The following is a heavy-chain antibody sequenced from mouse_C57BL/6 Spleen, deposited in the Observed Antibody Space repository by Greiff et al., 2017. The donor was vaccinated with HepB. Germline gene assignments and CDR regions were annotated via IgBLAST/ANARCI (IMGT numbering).Heavy chain of an antibody. Sequence: EVKLMESGPGLVKPSQSLSLTCSVTGYSITSGYYWNWIRQFPGNKLEWMGYKSYDGSNNYNPSLKNRISITRDTSKNQFFLKLNSVTTEDTATYYCARAHILRYYFDVWGTGTTVTVSS. CDR2: KSYDGSN. V-gene: IGHV3-6*01. CDR3: ARAHILRYYFDV. J-gene: IGHJ1*03. D-gene: IGHD1-1*01. CDR1: GYSITSGYY.